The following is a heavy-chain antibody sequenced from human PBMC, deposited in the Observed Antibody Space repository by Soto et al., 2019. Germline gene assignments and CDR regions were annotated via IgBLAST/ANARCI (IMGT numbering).Heavy chain of an antibody. Sequence: SETLSLTCTVSGGSISSGDYYWSWIRQPPGKGLEWIGYIYYSGSTNYNPSLTSRVTISVDTSKNQFSLKLSSVTAADTAVYYCARHRYSYGVYYFDYWGQGTLVTVSS. D-gene: IGHD5-18*01. J-gene: IGHJ4*02. V-gene: IGHV4-61*08. CDR3: ARHRYSYGVYYFDY. CDR1: GGSISSGDYY. CDR2: IYYSGST.